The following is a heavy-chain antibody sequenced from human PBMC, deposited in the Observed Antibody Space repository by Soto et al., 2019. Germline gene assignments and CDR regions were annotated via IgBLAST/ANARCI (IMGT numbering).Heavy chain of an antibody. J-gene: IGHJ6*02. CDR1: GYTFTSYY. V-gene: IGHV1-46*01. CDR2: INPSGGSK. D-gene: IGHD3-3*01. CDR3: ASNWSAHGYYYYGMDV. Sequence: QVQLVQSGAEVKNPGASVKVSCKASGYTFTSYYMYWVRQAPGQELDLMGIINPSGGSKSYAQKFQGRVTKTSGPSTSTVYMELSSLRSEDMGVYYCASNWSAHGYYYYGMDVWGPWTTVTVSS.